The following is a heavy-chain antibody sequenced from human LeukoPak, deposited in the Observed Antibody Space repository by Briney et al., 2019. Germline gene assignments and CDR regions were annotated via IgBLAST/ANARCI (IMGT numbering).Heavy chain of an antibody. J-gene: IGHJ4*02. CDR1: RFTFSSYG. D-gene: IGHD2-21*02. Sequence: GGSLRLSCAASRFTFSSYGMHWVRQAPGKGLEWVAYIQYDGSNEQYADSVKGRFSIYRDSSKNILYLQMNSLRAEDTAVYYCARERFEYCGGDCYSYYFDYWGQGTLVTVSS. CDR3: ARERFEYCGGDCYSYYFDY. V-gene: IGHV3-30*02. CDR2: IQYDGSNE.